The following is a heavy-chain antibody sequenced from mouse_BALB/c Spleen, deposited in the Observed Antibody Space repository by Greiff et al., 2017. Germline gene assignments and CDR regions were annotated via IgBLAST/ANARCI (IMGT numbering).Heavy chain of an antibody. CDR1: GYTFTNYW. V-gene: IGHV1-63*02. Sequence: QVQLQQSGAELVRPGTSVKISCKASGYTFTNYWLGWVKQRPGHGLEWIGDIYPGGGYTNYNEKFKGKATLTADTSSSTAYMQLSSLTSEDSAVYFCARGGYGSSYNAMDYWGQGTSVTVSS. J-gene: IGHJ4*01. CDR2: IYPGGGYT. D-gene: IGHD1-1*01. CDR3: ARGGYGSSYNAMDY.